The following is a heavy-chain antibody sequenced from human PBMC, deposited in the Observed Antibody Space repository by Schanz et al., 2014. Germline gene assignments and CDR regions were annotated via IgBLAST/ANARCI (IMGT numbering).Heavy chain of an antibody. V-gene: IGHV3-23*04. CDR3: AKDPSHGDYDYYFDY. J-gene: IGHJ4*02. CDR1: GFTFSRYA. D-gene: IGHD3-22*01. Sequence: VQLVESGGGLVQPGGSLRLSCAASGFTFSRYAMSWVRQAPGKGLEWVSGISGSGGSTYYADSVKGRFAISRDNSKNTLYLQMNSLRAEDTGVYYCAKDPSHGDYDYYFDYWGQGTLVTVSS. CDR2: ISGSGGST.